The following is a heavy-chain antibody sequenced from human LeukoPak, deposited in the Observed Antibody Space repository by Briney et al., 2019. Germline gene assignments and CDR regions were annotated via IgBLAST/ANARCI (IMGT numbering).Heavy chain of an antibody. Sequence: GGSLRLSCAASGFTFSSYAMSWVRQAPGKGLEWVSAISGSGGSTYYADSVKGRFTISRDNSKNTLYLQMNSLRAEDTAVYYCAKDPAPYYYDSSGYPSHFDYWGQGTLVTVSS. J-gene: IGHJ4*02. CDR2: ISGSGGST. CDR1: GFTFSSYA. D-gene: IGHD3-22*01. V-gene: IGHV3-23*01. CDR3: AKDPAPYYYDSSGYPSHFDY.